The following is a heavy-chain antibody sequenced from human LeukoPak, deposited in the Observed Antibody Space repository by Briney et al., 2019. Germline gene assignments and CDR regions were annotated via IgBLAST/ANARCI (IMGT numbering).Heavy chain of an antibody. V-gene: IGHV4-34*01. CDR3: ARGGVGATLVRH. J-gene: IGHJ4*02. Sequence: SETLSLTCAVYGESFSGYYWSWIRQPPGKGLEWIGEINHSGSTNYNPSLKSRVTVSVDTSKNQFSLKLSSVTAADTAVYYCARGGVGATLVRHWGQGTLVTVSS. D-gene: IGHD1-26*01. CDR2: INHSGST. CDR1: GESFSGYY.